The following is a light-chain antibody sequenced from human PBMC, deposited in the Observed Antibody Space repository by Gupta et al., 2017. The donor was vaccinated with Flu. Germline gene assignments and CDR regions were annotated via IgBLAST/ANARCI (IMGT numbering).Light chain of an antibody. Sequence: ITIYAKETSSYIGGDKYFVWYQHPPGKAPSLLLYDVNHRHSGVAHRFSGSKSGTTASMTTAGLQAEEEADYYCSSETRTDNIVVFGGGTKLTVL. CDR2: DVN. CDR1: SSYIGGDKY. CDR3: SSETRTDNIVV. J-gene: IGLJ3*02. V-gene: IGLV2-14*03.